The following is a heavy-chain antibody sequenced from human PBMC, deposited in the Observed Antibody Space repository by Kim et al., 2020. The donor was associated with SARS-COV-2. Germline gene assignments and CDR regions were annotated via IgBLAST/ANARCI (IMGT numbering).Heavy chain of an antibody. CDR1: GFSLSTSGMC. CDR3: ARIPHDSSGYYFGY. Sequence: SGPTLVNPTQTLTLTCTFSGFSLSTSGMCVSWIRQPPGKALEWLARIDWDDDKYYSTSLKTRLTISKDTSKNQVVLTMTNMDPVDTATYYCARIPHDSSGYYFGYWGQGTLVPVSS. V-gene: IGHV2-70*11. D-gene: IGHD3-22*01. J-gene: IGHJ4*02. CDR2: IDWDDDK.